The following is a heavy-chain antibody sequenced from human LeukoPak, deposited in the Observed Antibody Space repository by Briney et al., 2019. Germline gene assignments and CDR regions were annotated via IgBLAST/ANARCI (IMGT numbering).Heavy chain of an antibody. D-gene: IGHD3-10*01. CDR1: GFTLGSST. Sequence: GGSLRLSCAASGFTLGSSTMSWLRQAPGRGLEWVSAINSGGGTTAAESVKGRFTISRDDSKNTLFLQMNSLRAEDTAVYYCARGTDGEGYYRPFDYWGQGTLVTVSS. CDR2: INSGGGTT. J-gene: IGHJ4*02. CDR3: ARGTDGEGYYRPFDY. V-gene: IGHV3-23*01.